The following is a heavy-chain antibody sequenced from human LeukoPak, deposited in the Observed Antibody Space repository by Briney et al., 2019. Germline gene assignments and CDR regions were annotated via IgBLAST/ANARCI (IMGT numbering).Heavy chain of an antibody. Sequence: SETLSLTCTVSGGSISDYYWTWIRQPAGKGLEWVGRIYTSGITNFHPSLKSRLTMSLDTSKNQLSLKLTSVTAADTAVYYCATLVPAAKIDFSGQGTPVTVSS. CDR2: IYTSGIT. D-gene: IGHD2-2*01. CDR1: GGSISDYY. CDR3: ATLVPAAKIDF. V-gene: IGHV4-4*07. J-gene: IGHJ4*02.